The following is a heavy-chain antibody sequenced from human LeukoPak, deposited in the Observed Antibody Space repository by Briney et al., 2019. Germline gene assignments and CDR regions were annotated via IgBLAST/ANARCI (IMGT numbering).Heavy chain of an antibody. CDR3: ARDEGGHYGDYTPSFDY. D-gene: IGHD4-17*01. J-gene: IGHJ4*02. CDR2: INPSGRST. V-gene: IGHV1-46*01. Sequence: ASVKVSCKASGYTFTNYYIHCVRQAPGQWLEWMGIINPSGRSTAYAQKFQGRVTMTSDTSTSTVYMELSSLRYEDTAVSYCARDEGGHYGDYTPSFDYWGQGTLVTVSS. CDR1: GYTFTNYY.